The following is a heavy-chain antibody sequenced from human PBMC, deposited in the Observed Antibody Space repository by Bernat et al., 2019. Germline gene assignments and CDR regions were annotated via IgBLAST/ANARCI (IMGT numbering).Heavy chain of an antibody. CDR2: ISYDGSNK. J-gene: IGHJ4*02. CDR1: GFTFSSYA. V-gene: IGHV3-30*01. D-gene: IGHD3-16*02. Sequence: QVQLVESGGGVVQPERSLRLSCAASGFTFSSYAMHWVRQAPGKGLEWVAVISYDGSNKYYADSVKGRFTISRDNSKNTLYLQMNSLRAEDTAVYYCARERFEFYDYIWGSYRSSDYWGQGTLVTVSS. CDR3: ARERFEFYDYIWGSYRSSDY.